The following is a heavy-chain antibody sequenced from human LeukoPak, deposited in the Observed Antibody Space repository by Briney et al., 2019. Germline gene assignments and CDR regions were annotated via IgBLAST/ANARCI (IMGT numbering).Heavy chain of an antibody. V-gene: IGHV1-18*04. CDR2: SSAYNGNT. CDR3: ARVSGIVVVSAIRNTANWFDP. J-gene: IGHJ5*02. CDR1: GYTFTSYG. D-gene: IGHD2-2*01. Sequence: ASVKVSCKASGYTFTSYGISWVRHAPGQGLEWRGWSSAYNGNTNYAQKRQGRVTMTTDTSTSTAYMELRSLRSDDTAVYYCARVSGIVVVSAIRNTANWFDPWGQGTLVTVSS.